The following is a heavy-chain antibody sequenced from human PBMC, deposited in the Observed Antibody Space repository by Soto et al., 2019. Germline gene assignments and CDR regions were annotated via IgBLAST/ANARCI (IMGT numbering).Heavy chain of an antibody. D-gene: IGHD1-26*01. CDR1: GASINSAGYY. V-gene: IGHV4-31*03. CDR3: ARVQTLCGIINVFDY. CDR2: IYYSGST. Sequence: SETLSLTCTVTGASINSAGYYWSWIRQHPGKGLEWIGYIYYSGSTYYSPSLKSRASISIDTSESQLSLKVTSVTAADTALYFCARVQTLCGIINVFDYWGQGTLVTVSS. J-gene: IGHJ4*02.